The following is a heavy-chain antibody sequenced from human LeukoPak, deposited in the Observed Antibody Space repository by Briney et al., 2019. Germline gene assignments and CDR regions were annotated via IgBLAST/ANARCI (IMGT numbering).Heavy chain of an antibody. CDR3: ARMDGAAAALFFDY. Sequence: SETLSLTCSVSGGSISNSRYYWGWLRQPPGKGLEWIGSIYYSGATNSNPSLKSRVTISVDTSKNQFSLKLSSVTAADTAVYYCARMDGAAAALFFDYWGQGTLVTVSS. D-gene: IGHD6-13*01. J-gene: IGHJ4*02. CDR1: GGSISNSRYY. V-gene: IGHV4-39*07. CDR2: IYYSGAT.